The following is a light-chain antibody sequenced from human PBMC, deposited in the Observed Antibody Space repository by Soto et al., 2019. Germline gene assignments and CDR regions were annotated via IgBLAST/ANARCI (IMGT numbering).Light chain of an antibody. J-gene: IGLJ3*02. Sequence: QSALTQPPSASGSPGQSVTISCTGTSSDVGAYNYVSWYQQHPGKAPKLMIYEVSKRPSGVPDRFSGSKSGNTASLTVSGLQAEDEADYYGSSYAGSNNWVFGGGTKLTVL. V-gene: IGLV2-8*01. CDR3: SSYAGSNNWV. CDR1: SSDVGAYNY. CDR2: EVS.